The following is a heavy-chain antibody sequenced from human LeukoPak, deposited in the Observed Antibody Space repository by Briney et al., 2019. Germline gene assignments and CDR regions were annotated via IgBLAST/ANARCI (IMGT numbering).Heavy chain of an antibody. V-gene: IGHV4-59*01. CDR1: GGSISSYY. D-gene: IGHD3-9*01. CDR3: ARDTPYYDILTVYYREANYYYGMDV. J-gene: IGHJ6*04. CDR2: IYYSGGT. Sequence: SETLSLTCTVSGGSISSYYWSWIRQPPGKGLEWIGYIYYSGGTNYNPSLKRGVTISVDTSKNQFSLKLSSVTAADRAVYYCARDTPYYDILTVYYREANYYYGMDVWGKGTTVTVSS.